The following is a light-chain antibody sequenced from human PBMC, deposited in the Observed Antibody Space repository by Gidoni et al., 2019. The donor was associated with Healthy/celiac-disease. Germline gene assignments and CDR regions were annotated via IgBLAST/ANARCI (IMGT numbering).Light chain of an antibody. CDR2: AAA. CDR3: QQRSNGFT. V-gene: IGKV3-11*01. J-gene: IGKJ3*01. Sequence: EIVLTQSPATLSLSPGERATPSCRTSQSVSSYLAWYQQKPGQAPRLLIYAAANRATGIPARCSGSGSGTDFTLTSSSLEPEDFAVYYCQQRSNGFTFGPGTKVDIK. CDR1: QSVSSY.